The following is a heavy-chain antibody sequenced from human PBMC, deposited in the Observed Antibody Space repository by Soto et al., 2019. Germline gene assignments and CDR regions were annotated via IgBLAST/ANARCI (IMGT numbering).Heavy chain of an antibody. CDR2: IKQDGSEK. D-gene: IGHD3-22*01. Sequence: GGSLRLSCAASGFTFSSYWMSWVRQAPGKGLEWVANIKQDGSEKYYVDSVKCRFTISRDNAKNSLYLQMNSLRAEDTAVYYCARGEYYYDSSGYYGDYWGQGTLVTVSS. CDR3: ARGEYYYDSSGYYGDY. V-gene: IGHV3-7*01. J-gene: IGHJ4*02. CDR1: GFTFSSYW.